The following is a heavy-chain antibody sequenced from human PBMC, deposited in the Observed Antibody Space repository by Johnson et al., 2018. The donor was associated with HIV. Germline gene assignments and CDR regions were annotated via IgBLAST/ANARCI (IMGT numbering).Heavy chain of an antibody. CDR1: GFTFSSYG. CDR3: ATFGGGSFHAFDI. D-gene: IGHD1-26*01. J-gene: IGHJ3*02. CDR2: IRYDGSNK. Sequence: QVQLVESGGGVVQPGGSLRLSCAASGFTFSSYGMHWVRQAPGKGLEWVASIRYDGSNKYYADSVTGRLPISRDNSKSSLYLQMNILSVEDTAFYYCATFGGGSFHAFDIWGQGTMVTVSS. V-gene: IGHV3-30*02.